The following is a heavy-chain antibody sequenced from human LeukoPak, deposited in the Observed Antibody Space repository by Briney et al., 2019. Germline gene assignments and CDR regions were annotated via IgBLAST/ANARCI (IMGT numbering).Heavy chain of an antibody. D-gene: IGHD3-22*01. CDR2: IYYSGST. CDR1: GGSISSYY. Sequence: SETLSLTCTVSGGSISSYYWSWIRQPPGKGLEWIGYIYYSGSTNYNPSLKSRVTISVDTSKNQFSLKLSSVTAADTAVYYCARHHYDSSAFDYWGQGILVTVSS. V-gene: IGHV4-59*01. CDR3: ARHHYDSSAFDY. J-gene: IGHJ4*02.